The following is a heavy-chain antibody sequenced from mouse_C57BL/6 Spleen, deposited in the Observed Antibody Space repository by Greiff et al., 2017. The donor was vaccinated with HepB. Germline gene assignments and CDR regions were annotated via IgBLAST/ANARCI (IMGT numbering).Heavy chain of an antibody. J-gene: IGHJ3*01. CDR3: AITYYSNPAWLAY. CDR2: IYPRDGST. Sequence: VQLQQSGPELVKPGASVKLSCKASGYTFTSYDINWVKQRPGQGPERIGWIYPRDGSTKYNEKFKGKATLTVDLSSSTAYMELHSLTSGVSAVYFCAITYYSNPAWLAYWGQVTLVTVSA. CDR1: GYTFTSYD. D-gene: IGHD2-5*01. V-gene: IGHV1-85*01.